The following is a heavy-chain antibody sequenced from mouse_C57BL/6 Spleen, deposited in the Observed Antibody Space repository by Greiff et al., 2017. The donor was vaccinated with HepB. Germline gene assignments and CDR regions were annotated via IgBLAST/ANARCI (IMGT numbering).Heavy chain of an antibody. CDR1: GYSFTGYY. CDR2: INPSTGGT. Sequence: VQLQQSGPELVKPGASVKISCKASGYSFTGYYMNWVKQSPEKSLEWIGEINPSTGGTTYNQKFKAKATLTVDKSSSTAYMQLESLTSEDSAVYYCARSITTVVATRAVDYWGQGTSVTVSS. D-gene: IGHD1-1*01. CDR3: ARSITTVVATRAVDY. V-gene: IGHV1-42*01. J-gene: IGHJ4*01.